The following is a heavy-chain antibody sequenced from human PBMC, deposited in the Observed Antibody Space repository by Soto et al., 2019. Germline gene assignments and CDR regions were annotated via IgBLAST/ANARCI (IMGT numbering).Heavy chain of an antibody. Sequence: QVQLVQSGAEVKKPGSSVKVSCKASGGTFSSYAISWVRQAPGQGLEWMGGIIPIFGTANYAQKFQGRVTITADESTSTAYKELSSLRSEDTAVSFCASKDTGYDRGAYYYYGMDVCGQGTTVTVSS. CDR1: GGTFSSYA. D-gene: IGHD5-12*01. CDR2: IIPIFGTA. V-gene: IGHV1-69*01. CDR3: ASKDTGYDRGAYYYYGMDV. J-gene: IGHJ6*02.